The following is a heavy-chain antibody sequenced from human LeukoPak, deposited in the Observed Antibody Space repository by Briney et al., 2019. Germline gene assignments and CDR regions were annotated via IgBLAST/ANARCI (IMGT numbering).Heavy chain of an antibody. V-gene: IGHV4-38-2*02. CDR2: SYHDGST. J-gene: IGHJ4*02. Sequence: SETLSLTCAVSGYSISSGAYWGWLRQPPGKGLEWIGCSYHDGSTYYNPSLKSRVTISVDTSKNQFSLKLTSVTATDTAVYYCVRDPPDYWGQGTLVTVSS. CDR3: VRDPPDY. CDR1: GYSISSGAY.